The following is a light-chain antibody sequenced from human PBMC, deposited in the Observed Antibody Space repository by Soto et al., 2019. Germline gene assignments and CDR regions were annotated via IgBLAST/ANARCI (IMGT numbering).Light chain of an antibody. CDR2: EVS. CDR3: CSYAGSNIWV. CDR1: SSDVGGYNY. Sequence: ALTQPPSASGSPGQSVTISCTGTSSDVGGYNYVSWYQQHPGKAPKLMIYEVSKRPSGVPDRFSGSRSGNTASLTVSGLQAADEADYYCCSYAGSNIWVFGGGTKLTVL. J-gene: IGLJ3*02. V-gene: IGLV2-8*01.